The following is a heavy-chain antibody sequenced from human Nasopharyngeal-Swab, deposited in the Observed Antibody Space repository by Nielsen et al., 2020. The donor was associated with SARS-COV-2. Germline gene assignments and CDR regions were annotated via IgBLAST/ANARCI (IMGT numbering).Heavy chain of an antibody. J-gene: IGHJ6*03. CDR2: IIPIFGTA. Sequence: WVRQAPGQGLEWMGGIIPIFGTANYAQKFQGRVTITADESTSTAYMELSSLRSEDTAVYYCARDSVPAAIGVGYYYYMDVWGKGTTVTVSS. V-gene: IGHV1-69*01. D-gene: IGHD2-2*02. CDR3: ARDSVPAAIGVGYYYYMDV.